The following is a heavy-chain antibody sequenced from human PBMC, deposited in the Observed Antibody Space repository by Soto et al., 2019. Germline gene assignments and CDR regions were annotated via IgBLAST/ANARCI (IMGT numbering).Heavy chain of an antibody. D-gene: IGHD2-2*01. CDR1: GGTFVRHV. Sequence: QVQLVQSGAEVKKPESSVKVSCKTSGGTFVRHVISWVRQAPGQGPEWMGKINPLSGISNYAQKFQDRVTFTADTESSTAYMELSRLRSDDTAVYYCATPACAATWCSPSHNLDHWGQGTLVTVSS. V-gene: IGHV1-69*09. CDR2: INPLSGIS. J-gene: IGHJ4*02. CDR3: ATPACAATWCSPSHNLDH.